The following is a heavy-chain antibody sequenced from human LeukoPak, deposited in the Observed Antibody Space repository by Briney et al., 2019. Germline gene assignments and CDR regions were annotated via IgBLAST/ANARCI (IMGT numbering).Heavy chain of an antibody. Sequence: PSETLSLTCVLYGVSFSGFHWSWIRQSPGKGLKCIGVIIHTGSTNFNPSLKSRVTMSVYTSKNQFSLKLSSVTAADTAVYYCARARPDYYDRPTFDYWGQGTLVTVSS. V-gene: IGHV4-34*12. D-gene: IGHD3-22*01. CDR2: IIHTGST. CDR1: GVSFSGFH. J-gene: IGHJ4*02. CDR3: ARARPDYYDRPTFDY.